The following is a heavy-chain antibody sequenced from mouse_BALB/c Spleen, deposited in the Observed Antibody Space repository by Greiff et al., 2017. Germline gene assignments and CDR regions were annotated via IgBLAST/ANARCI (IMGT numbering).Heavy chain of an antibody. V-gene: IGHV1-4*02. CDR1: GYTFTSYT. Sequence: VKLMESAAELARPGASVKMSCKASGYTFTSYTMHWVKQRPGQGLEWIGYINPSSGYTEYNQKFKDKTTLTADKSSSTAYMQLSSLTSEDSAVYYCARRGGTSDYWGQGTTLTVSS. CDR3: ARRGGTSDY. CDR2: INPSSGYT. J-gene: IGHJ2*01. D-gene: IGHD4-1*01.